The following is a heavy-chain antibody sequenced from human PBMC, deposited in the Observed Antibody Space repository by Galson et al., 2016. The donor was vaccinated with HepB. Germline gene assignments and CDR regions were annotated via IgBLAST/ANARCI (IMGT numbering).Heavy chain of an antibody. CDR2: IYLGDSDT. D-gene: IGHD2-2*02. CDR1: GNSLTSHW. J-gene: IGHJ5*02. Sequence: QSGAEVKKPGESLKISCKGFGNSLTSHWIGWVRQMPGKGLEWMGSIYLGDSDTRYSPSFQGQVTISADKSISTAYLQWSRLKASDTAMYFCARDLLPAAIKWDWFDPWGQGTLVTVSS. V-gene: IGHV5-51*01. CDR3: ARDLLPAAIKWDWFDP.